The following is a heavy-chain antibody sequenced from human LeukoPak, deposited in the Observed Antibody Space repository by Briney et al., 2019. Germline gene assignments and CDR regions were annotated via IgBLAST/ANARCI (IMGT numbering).Heavy chain of an antibody. Sequence: SETLSLTCTVSGGSISSSSYYWGWIRQPPGKGLEWIGSIYYSGSTYYNPSLKSRVTISVDTSKNQFSLKLSSVTAADTAVYYCARGIMITFGGVIAPRTDNYMDVWGKGTTVTVSS. J-gene: IGHJ6*03. D-gene: IGHD3-16*02. CDR3: ARGIMITFGGVIAPRTDNYMDV. CDR1: GGSISSSSYY. V-gene: IGHV4-39*07. CDR2: IYYSGST.